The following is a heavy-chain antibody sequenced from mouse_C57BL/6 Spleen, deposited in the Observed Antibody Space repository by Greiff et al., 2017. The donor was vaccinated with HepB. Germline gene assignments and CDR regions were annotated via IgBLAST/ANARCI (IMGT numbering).Heavy chain of an antibody. CDR1: GYAFSSSW. CDR2: IYPGDGDT. J-gene: IGHJ4*01. Sequence: QVQLQQSGPELVKPGASVKISCKASGYAFSSSWMNWVKQRPGKGLEWIGRIYPGDGDTNYNGKFKGKATLTADKSSSTAYMQLSSLTSEDSAVYFCARSHYSNYIYYAMDYWGQGTSVTVSS. D-gene: IGHD2-5*01. CDR3: ARSHYSNYIYYAMDY. V-gene: IGHV1-82*01.